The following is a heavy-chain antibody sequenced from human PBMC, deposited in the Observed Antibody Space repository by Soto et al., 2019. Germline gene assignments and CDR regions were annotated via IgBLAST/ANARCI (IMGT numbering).Heavy chain of an antibody. V-gene: IGHV3-72*01. J-gene: IGHJ4*02. Sequence: GGSLRLSCAASGFTFSDHYMDWVRQAPGKGLEWVGRTRNKANSYTTEYAASVKGRFTISRDDSKNSLYLQMNSLKTEDTAVYYCARESNWGSRSFDYWGQGTLVTVSS. CDR1: GFTFSDHY. D-gene: IGHD7-27*01. CDR2: TRNKANSYTT. CDR3: ARESNWGSRSFDY.